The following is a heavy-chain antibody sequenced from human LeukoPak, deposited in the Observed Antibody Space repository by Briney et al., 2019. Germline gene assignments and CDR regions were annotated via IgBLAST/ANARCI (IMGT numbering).Heavy chain of an antibody. Sequence: TSSETLSLTCTVSGDSITSSRHYWGWIRQPPGEGLEWIGSVYYSGSTYYNPSLKSRVTISVDTSKNQFSLSLSSMTAADTAVYYCARTPPSDTAVYYWGIDYWGQGTLVTVSS. D-gene: IGHD5-18*01. V-gene: IGHV4-39*01. J-gene: IGHJ4*02. CDR2: VYYSGST. CDR1: GDSITSSRHY. CDR3: ARTPPSDTAVYYWGIDY.